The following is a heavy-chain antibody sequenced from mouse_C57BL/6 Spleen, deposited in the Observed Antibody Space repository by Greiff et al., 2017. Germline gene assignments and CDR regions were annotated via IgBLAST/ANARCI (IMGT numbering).Heavy chain of an antibody. Sequence: QVQLQQSGPELVKPGALVKISCKASGYAFSSSWMNWVKQRPGKGLEWIGRIYPGDGDTNYNGKFKGKATLTADNASSTAYMQLRSLTSEDSAVYCCAPIYYYGSSYEYFDVWGTGTAVTVSS. D-gene: IGHD1-1*01. CDR2: IYPGDGDT. CDR3: APIYYYGSSYEYFDV. V-gene: IGHV1-82*01. CDR1: GYAFSSSW. J-gene: IGHJ1*03.